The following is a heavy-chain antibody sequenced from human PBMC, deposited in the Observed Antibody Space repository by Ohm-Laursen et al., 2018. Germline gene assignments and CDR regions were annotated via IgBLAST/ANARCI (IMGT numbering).Heavy chain of an antibody. CDR3: ARGPKDSSGYYFGRSN. D-gene: IGHD3-22*01. Sequence: SLRLSCAASGFTFSSYWMSWVRQAPGKGLEWVANIKQDGSEKYYVDSVKGRFTISRDNAKNSLYLQMNSLRAEDTAVYYCARGPKDSSGYYFGRSNWGQGTLVTVSS. J-gene: IGHJ4*02. V-gene: IGHV3-7*01. CDR1: GFTFSSYW. CDR2: IKQDGSEK.